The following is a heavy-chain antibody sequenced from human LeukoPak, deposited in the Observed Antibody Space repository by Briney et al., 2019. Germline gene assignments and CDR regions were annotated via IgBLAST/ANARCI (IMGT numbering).Heavy chain of an antibody. CDR2: IYYSGST. V-gene: IGHV4-39*01. Sequence: PSETLSLTCTASGGSISSSSYYWGWIRQPPGKGLEWVGSIYYSGSTNYNPSLKRRVTISVDTSKNQFSLKLRSVTAADTAVYYCARVIVGATTVFFHYAMDVWGQGTTVTVSS. J-gene: IGHJ6*02. CDR3: ARVIVGATTVFFHYAMDV. D-gene: IGHD1-26*01. CDR1: GGSISSSSYY.